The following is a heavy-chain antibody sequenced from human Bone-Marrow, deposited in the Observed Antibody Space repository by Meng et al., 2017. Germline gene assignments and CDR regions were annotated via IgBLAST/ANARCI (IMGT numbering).Heavy chain of an antibody. CDR1: GFTFGDYA. J-gene: IGHJ4*02. Sequence: GGSLRLSCTASGFTFGDYAMSWVRQAPGKGLEWVAVIWNDGGKKYQEDSVKGRFTISRDNSKNTLYLQMNSLRAEDTAVYYCARDVSAGLFYMDYWGQGTLVTVSS. D-gene: IGHD3-16*01. CDR3: ARDVSAGLFYMDY. V-gene: IGHV3-33*01. CDR2: IWNDGGKK.